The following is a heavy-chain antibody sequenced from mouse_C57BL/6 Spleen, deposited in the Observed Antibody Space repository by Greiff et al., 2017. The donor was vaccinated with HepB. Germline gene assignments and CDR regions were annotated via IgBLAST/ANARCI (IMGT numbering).Heavy chain of an antibody. D-gene: IGHD2-1*01. J-gene: IGHJ1*03. CDR1: GFTFSSYT. CDR2: ISGGGGNT. Sequence: EVKLMESGGGLVKPGGSLKLSCAASGFTFSSYTMSWVRQTPEKRLEWVATISGGGGNTYYPDSVKGRFTISRDNAKNTLYLQMSSLRSEDTALYYCARQGYYGPYWYFDVWGTGTTVTVSS. V-gene: IGHV5-9*01. CDR3: ARQGYYGPYWYFDV.